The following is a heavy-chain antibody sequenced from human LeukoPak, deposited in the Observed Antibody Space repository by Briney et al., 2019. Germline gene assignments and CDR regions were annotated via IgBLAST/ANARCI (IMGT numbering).Heavy chain of an antibody. Sequence: GGSLRLSCAASGFTFSNYYMSWIRQAPGKGLEWVSYISGSSTHTNYADSVKGRFTISRDNAKNSLYLRMSSLRAEDTAVYYCAKDGDYIDYWGQGTLVTVAS. J-gene: IGHJ4*02. D-gene: IGHD4-17*01. CDR2: ISGSSTHT. V-gene: IGHV3-11*05. CDR1: GFTFSNYY. CDR3: AKDGDYIDY.